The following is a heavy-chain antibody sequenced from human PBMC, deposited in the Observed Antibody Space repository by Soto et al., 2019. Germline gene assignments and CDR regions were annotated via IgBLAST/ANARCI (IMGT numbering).Heavy chain of an antibody. V-gene: IGHV3-23*01. Sequence: GGSLTLSSAPSAYSFRNYAVTWVRQAPGKGLEWVSTISGSGGSTYYADSVKGRFTISRDNSKNTLYLQMNSLRAEDTAVYYCAKDQGSSWYEIDYWGQGT. D-gene: IGHD6-13*01. CDR2: ISGSGGST. CDR1: AYSFRNYA. CDR3: AKDQGSSWYEIDY. J-gene: IGHJ4*02.